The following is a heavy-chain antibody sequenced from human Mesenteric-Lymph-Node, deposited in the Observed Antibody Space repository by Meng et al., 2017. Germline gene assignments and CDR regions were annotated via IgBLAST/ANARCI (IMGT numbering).Heavy chain of an antibody. V-gene: IGHV1-8*01. CDR3: ARIDGIVGAKF. CDR1: GHTFTSYD. Sequence: QEQLEQAWAEVKNPGDSCKVSCKAAGHTFTSYDIHWVRQDTGQGLEWMGWMNVNSGNTRYAQKFQGRVTMTRDISKSTAYMDLTNLRSDDTAVYYCARIDGIVGAKFWGQGTLVTVSS. CDR2: MNVNSGNT. D-gene: IGHD1-26*01. J-gene: IGHJ4*02.